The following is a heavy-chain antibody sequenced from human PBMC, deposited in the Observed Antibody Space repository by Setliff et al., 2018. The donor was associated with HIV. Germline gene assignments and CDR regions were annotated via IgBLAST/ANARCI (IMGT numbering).Heavy chain of an antibody. J-gene: IGHJ4*02. CDR2: INHTGST. CDR1: GGSFSGYY. Sequence: SETLSLTCAVYGGSFSGYYWSWIRQSPGKGLEWIGEINHTGSTNCIPSLKSRLTMSVDTSKNQFSLKLSSVTAADTAVYYCARTRGYCSATSCYALRGPDYWGQGTQVTVSS. CDR3: ARTRGYCSATSCYALRGPDY. D-gene: IGHD2-2*01. V-gene: IGHV4-34*01.